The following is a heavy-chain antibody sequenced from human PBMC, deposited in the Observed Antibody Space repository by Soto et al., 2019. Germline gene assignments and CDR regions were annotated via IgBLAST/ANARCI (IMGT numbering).Heavy chain of an antibody. V-gene: IGHV3-21*01. J-gene: IGHJ6*02. CDR2: ISSSSSYI. D-gene: IGHD3-9*01. CDR1: GFTFSSYS. Sequence: VGSLRLSCAASGFTFSSYSMNWVRQAPGKGLEWVSSISSSSSYIYYADSVKGRFTISRDNAKNSLYLQMNSLRAEDTAVYYCARESYYNILTGYSHPYYYYGMDVWGQGTTVTVSS. CDR3: ARESYYNILTGYSHPYYYYGMDV.